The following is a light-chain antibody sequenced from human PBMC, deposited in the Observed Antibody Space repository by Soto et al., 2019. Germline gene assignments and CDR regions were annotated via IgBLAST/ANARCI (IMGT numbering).Light chain of an antibody. CDR3: ATWDVSLSGHWV. V-gene: IGLV1-47*01. CDR2: SNN. Sequence: QSVVTQPPSASGTPGQRVTISCSGSSSNIGNNYVFSYQHLPGTAPNLLIYSNNQRPSGVPDRFSGSKSGTSASLAISGLRSEDEAYYYCATWDVSLSGHWVFGGGTKLTVL. J-gene: IGLJ3*02. CDR1: SSNIGNNY.